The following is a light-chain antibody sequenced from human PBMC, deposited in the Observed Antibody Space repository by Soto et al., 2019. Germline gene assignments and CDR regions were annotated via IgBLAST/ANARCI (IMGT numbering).Light chain of an antibody. Sequence: QSVLTQPASVSGSPGQSITISCTGTSGDIGSYNRVSWYQQHPGKAPKLIIYEVTDRPSGVSNRFSGSKSVNTASLTISGPQAEDEAEYYCQSYDRSPSADVFGTAPKATV. CDR1: SGDIGSYNR. CDR3: QSYDRSPSADV. V-gene: IGLV2-14*01. J-gene: IGLJ1*01. CDR2: EVT.